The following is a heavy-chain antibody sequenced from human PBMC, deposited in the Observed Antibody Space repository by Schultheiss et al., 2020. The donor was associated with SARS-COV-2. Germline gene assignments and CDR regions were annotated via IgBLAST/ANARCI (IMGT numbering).Heavy chain of an antibody. V-gene: IGHV3-7*01. CDR1: TFTFSSSW. CDR3: ASPTYYDFWSGYYTFDY. J-gene: IGHJ4*02. Sequence: GGSLRLSCAASTFTFSSSWMTWVRQAPGKGLEWVATISPDGNERSYADSGRGRFTISRDNAEKSLYLQMNSLRVEDTAVYYCASPTYYDFWSGYYTFDYWGQGTLVTVSS. D-gene: IGHD3-3*01. CDR2: ISPDGNER.